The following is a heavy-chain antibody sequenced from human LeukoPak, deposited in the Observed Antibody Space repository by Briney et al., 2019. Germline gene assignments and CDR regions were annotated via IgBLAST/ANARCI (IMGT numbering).Heavy chain of an antibody. Sequence: GGSLRLSCAASGFTFSSYAMSWVRQAPGKGLEWVSAISGSSGSTYCADSVKGRFTISRDNSKNTLYLQMNSLRAEDTAVYYCAKDQGGSSGWYEVYYYYYGMDVWGQGTTVTVSS. CDR3: AKDQGGSSGWYEVYYYYYGMDV. CDR1: GFTFSSYA. CDR2: ISGSSGST. J-gene: IGHJ6*02. V-gene: IGHV3-23*01. D-gene: IGHD6-19*01.